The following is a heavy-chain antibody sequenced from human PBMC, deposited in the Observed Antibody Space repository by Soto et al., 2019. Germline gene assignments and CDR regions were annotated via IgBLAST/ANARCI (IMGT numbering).Heavy chain of an antibody. CDR3: ARDPAP. J-gene: IGHJ5*02. Sequence: QVQLQESGPGLVTPSQTLSLTCTVAGGSISTGGYYWSLIRQHPGKGLEWIGYIHNSATTYYNPSRKRRVTISVDTSKTQFSLKLSSLTVADTAVYYCARDPAPWGQGALVTVSS. V-gene: IGHV4-31*03. CDR2: IHNSATT. CDR1: GGSISTGGYY.